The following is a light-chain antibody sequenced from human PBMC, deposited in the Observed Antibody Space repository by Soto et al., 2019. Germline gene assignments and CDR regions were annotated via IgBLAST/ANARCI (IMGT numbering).Light chain of an antibody. V-gene: IGLV2-14*01. CDR2: EVS. Sequence: QSALAQPASVSGSPGQSITISSTGTSSDVGGYIYVSWYQQHPGKAPKLMIYEVSNRPSGVSSRVSGSESADTGSLTMVGLQAEDEAYYYCSSYSSSNTRYVFGTGTKVTVL. J-gene: IGLJ1*01. CDR3: SSYSSSNTRYV. CDR1: SSDVGGYIY.